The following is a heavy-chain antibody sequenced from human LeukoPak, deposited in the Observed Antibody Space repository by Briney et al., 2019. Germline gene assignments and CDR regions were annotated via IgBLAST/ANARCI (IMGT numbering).Heavy chain of an antibody. CDR2: IYYSGST. Sequence: PSETLSLTCAVSGYSISSGYYWGRIRQPPGKGLEWIGYIYYSGSTNYNPSLKSRVTISVDTSKNQFSLKLSSVTAADTAVYYCARDPYYYDSSGYYHSYFDYWGQGTLVTVSS. V-gene: IGHV4-61*01. J-gene: IGHJ4*02. D-gene: IGHD3-22*01. CDR3: ARDPYYYDSSGYYHSYFDY. CDR1: GYSISSGYY.